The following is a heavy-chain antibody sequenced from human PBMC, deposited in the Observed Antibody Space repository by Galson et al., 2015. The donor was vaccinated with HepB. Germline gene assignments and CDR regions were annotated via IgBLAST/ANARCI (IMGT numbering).Heavy chain of an antibody. J-gene: IGHJ4*02. CDR1: GFTFSSYA. CDR2: ISGSGGST. CDR3: AKDLWGLKKWLEGD. V-gene: IGHV3-23*01. D-gene: IGHD3-22*01. Sequence: SLRLSCAASGFTFSSYAMSWVRQAPGKGLEWVSAISGSGGSTYYADSVKGRFTISRDNSKNTLYLQMNSLRAEDTAVYYCAKDLWGLKKWLEGDWGQGTLVTVSS.